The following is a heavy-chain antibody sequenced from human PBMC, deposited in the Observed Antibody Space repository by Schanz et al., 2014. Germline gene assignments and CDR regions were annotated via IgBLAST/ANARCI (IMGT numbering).Heavy chain of an antibody. CDR1: GFTFRSYG. J-gene: IGHJ4*02. D-gene: IGHD3-10*01. Sequence: EVQMLESGGGLVQPGGSLRLSCVVSGFTFRSYGMSWVRQAPGKGLEWVSAISDDGVNTYYADSVKGRFTISRDNSKNTLYLQMNSLRLEDTAIYYCAKTLGGAGLTLYFDHWGQGSLVTVSS. CDR2: ISDDGVNT. CDR3: AKTLGGAGLTLYFDH. V-gene: IGHV3-23*01.